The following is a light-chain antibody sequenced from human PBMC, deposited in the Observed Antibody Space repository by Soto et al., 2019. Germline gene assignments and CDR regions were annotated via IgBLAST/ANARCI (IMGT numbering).Light chain of an antibody. CDR3: HQYNNWFPFT. CDR1: ESVNNK. V-gene: IGKV3-15*01. J-gene: IGKJ5*01. CDR2: RAS. Sequence: EVVLTQSPATLSVSPGDRATLSCRASESVNNKLGWYQQKPGQAPRLLIYRASTRATGIPARFSGSGSGTEFTLTISSLQSEDSAVYYCHQYNNWFPFTFGQGTRQEIK.